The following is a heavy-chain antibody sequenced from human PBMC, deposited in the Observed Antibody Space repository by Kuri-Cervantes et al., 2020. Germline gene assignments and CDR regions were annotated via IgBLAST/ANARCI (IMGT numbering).Heavy chain of an antibody. CDR2: IIPIFGTA. D-gene: IGHD5-18*01. V-gene: IGHV1-69*01. CDR1: GYTFTSYD. J-gene: IGHJ4*02. Sequence: GGSLRLSCKASGYTFTSYDINWVRQAPGQGLEWMGGIIPIFGTANYAQKFQGRVTITADESTSTAYMELSSLRSEDTAVYYCARAPGYSYGHHLDYWGQGTLVTVSS. CDR3: ARAPGYSYGHHLDY.